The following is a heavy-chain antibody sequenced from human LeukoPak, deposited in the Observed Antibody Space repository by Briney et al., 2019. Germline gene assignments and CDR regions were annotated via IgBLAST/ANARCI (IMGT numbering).Heavy chain of an antibody. CDR1: GGSISSYY. CDR3: ARSPTKRVPEDY. D-gene: IGHD2-2*01. Sequence: SGPTLVKPSETLSLTCTVSGGSISSYYWSWIRQPPGKGLEWIGYIYYSGSTNYNPSLKSRVTISMDKSKNQISLRLTSVTAADTAVYYCARSPTKRVPEDYWGQGTLVTVSS. CDR2: IYYSGST. J-gene: IGHJ4*02. V-gene: IGHV4-59*12.